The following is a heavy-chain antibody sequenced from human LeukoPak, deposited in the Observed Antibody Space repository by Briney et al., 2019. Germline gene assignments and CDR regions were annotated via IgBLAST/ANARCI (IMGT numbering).Heavy chain of an antibody. J-gene: IGHJ3*02. CDR1: GFTFSSYS. CDR2: ISSSSSYI. V-gene: IGHV3-21*01. D-gene: IGHD4-17*01. Sequence: GGSLRLSCAASGFTFSSYSMNWVRQTPGKGLEWVSSISSSSSYIYYADSVKGRFTISRDNAKNSLYLQMNSLRAEDTAVYYCAREKYGDYVHAFDIWGQGTMVTVSS. CDR3: AREKYGDYVHAFDI.